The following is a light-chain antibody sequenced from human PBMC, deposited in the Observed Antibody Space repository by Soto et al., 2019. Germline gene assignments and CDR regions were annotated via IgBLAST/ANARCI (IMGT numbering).Light chain of an antibody. CDR2: GNS. CDR3: QSYDSSLSVV. CDR1: SANIGAGYD. V-gene: IGLV1-40*01. Sequence: GAPGAGGPIFCTGSSANIGAGYDVHWYQQLPGTAPKLLIYGNSNRPSGVPDRFSGSKSGTSASLAITGLQAEDEADYYCQSYDSSLSVVFGTGTKVTVL. J-gene: IGLJ1*01.